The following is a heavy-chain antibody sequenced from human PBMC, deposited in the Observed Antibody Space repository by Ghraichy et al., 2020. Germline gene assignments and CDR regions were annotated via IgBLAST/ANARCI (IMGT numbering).Heavy chain of an antibody. CDR2: INHSGST. CDR3: ARRFRGSYYVGG. Sequence: SETLSLTCAVYGGSFSGYYWSWIRQPPGKGLEWIGEINHSGSTNYNPSLKSRVTISVDTSKNQFSLKLSSVTAADTAVYYCARRFRGSYYVGGWGQGTLVTVSS. J-gene: IGHJ4*02. D-gene: IGHD1-26*01. CDR1: GGSFSGYY. V-gene: IGHV4-34*01.